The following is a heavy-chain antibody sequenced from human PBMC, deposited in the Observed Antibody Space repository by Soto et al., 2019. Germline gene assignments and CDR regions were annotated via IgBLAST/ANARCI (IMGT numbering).Heavy chain of an antibody. Sequence: PSETLSLTCTVSGGSVSSGTNYWSWIRQPPGKGLEWIGYLFNSGSTNYNPSLKSRVTISVDTSKNQFSLKLSSVTAADTAMYHCERASGSLKPRVWFDPWGQGTLVTVSS. CDR3: ERASGSLKPRVWFDP. D-gene: IGHD1-26*01. CDR1: GGSVSSGTNY. V-gene: IGHV4-61*01. J-gene: IGHJ5*02. CDR2: LFNSGST.